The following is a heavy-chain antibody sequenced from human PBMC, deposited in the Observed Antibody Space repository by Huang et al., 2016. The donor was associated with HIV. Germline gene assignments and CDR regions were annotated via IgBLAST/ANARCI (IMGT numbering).Heavy chain of an antibody. CDR2: IIPICGTP. J-gene: IGHJ4*02. CDR3: AREYYYDNSGYYFDY. Sequence: QVQLVQSGAEVKKPGSSVKVSCKASGGTFTTYTITWVRQAPGQGLEWMGCIIPICGTPNDAQKVQGRVTITADESTSTAYMELSSLGSEDTAVYYCAREYYYDNSGYYFDYWGQGTLVTVSS. CDR1: GGTFTTYT. D-gene: IGHD3-22*01. V-gene: IGHV1-69*13.